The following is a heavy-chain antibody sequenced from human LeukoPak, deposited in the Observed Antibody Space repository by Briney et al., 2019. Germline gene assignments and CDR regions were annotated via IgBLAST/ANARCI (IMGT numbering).Heavy chain of an antibody. CDR1: GYTFTSYG. CDR2: ISAYNGST. D-gene: IGHD3-3*01. CDR3: ARASYDFWSGSTY. Sequence: ASVKVSCRSSGYTFTSYGISWVRQAPGQGLEWMGWISAYNGSTNYAQKLQGRVTMTTDTSTSTAYMELRSLRSDDTAVYYCARASYDFWSGSTYWGQGTLVTVSS. V-gene: IGHV1-18*01. J-gene: IGHJ4*02.